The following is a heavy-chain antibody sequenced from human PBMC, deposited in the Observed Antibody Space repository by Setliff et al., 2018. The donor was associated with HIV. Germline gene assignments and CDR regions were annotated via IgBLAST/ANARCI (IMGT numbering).Heavy chain of an antibody. V-gene: IGHV4-30-2*03. Sequence: SETLSLTCAVSGGSISSGGYSWSWIRQPPGKGLEWIGSIYHSGSTHNNPSLKRRVTISVDTSKNQFSLKLNSVTAADTAVYYCARGVPDYGDYAEYFHPWGQGTPVTVSS. CDR3: ARGVPDYGDYAEYFHP. D-gene: IGHD4-17*01. J-gene: IGHJ1*01. CDR2: IYHSGST. CDR1: GGSISSGGYS.